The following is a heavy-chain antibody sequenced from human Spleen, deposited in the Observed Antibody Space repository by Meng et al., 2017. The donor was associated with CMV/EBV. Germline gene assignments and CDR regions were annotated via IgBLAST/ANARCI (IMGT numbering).Heavy chain of an antibody. Sequence: LSCTASDFIFSDYYITWIRQAPGGGLQLVSYIDSSGSVIYYADSVKGRFTISRDNAKNSLYLQMNSLRAEDSALYYCARMLTTMGFWGQGTLVTVSS. CDR3: ARMLTTMGF. V-gene: IGHV3-11*01. D-gene: IGHD4/OR15-4a*01. J-gene: IGHJ4*02. CDR1: DFIFSDYY. CDR2: IDSSGSVI.